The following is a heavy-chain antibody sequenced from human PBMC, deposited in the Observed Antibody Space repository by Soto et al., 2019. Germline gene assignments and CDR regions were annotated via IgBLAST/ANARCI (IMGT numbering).Heavy chain of an antibody. CDR2: IKSTTDGGTI. CDR3: SIHRHQVGRSAVVPHYYMDV. V-gene: IGHV3-15*01. D-gene: IGHD3-22*01. J-gene: IGHJ6*03. CDR1: GFTFSRAW. Sequence: EVQLVESGGGLVKPGGSLRLSCAPSGFTFSRAWMSWVRQAPGKGLEWLGRIKSTTDGGTIDYAAPVKGRFTISRDDSQNTLYLQMNSMTVEDTAVYYCSIHRHQVGRSAVVPHYYMDVWGKGTTVTVSS.